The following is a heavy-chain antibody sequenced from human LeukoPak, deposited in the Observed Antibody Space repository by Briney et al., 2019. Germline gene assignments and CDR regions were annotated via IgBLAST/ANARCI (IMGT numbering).Heavy chain of an antibody. CDR3: ARFHSSGWFDP. J-gene: IGHJ5*02. D-gene: IGHD6-25*01. Sequence: GGSLRLSCAASGFTFSSYAMHWVRQAPGKGLEWVAVISYDGSNKYYADSVKGRFTIPRDNAKNSLYLQMNSLRAEDTAVYYCARFHSSGWFDPWGQGTLVTVSS. CDR1: GFTFSSYA. CDR2: ISYDGSNK. V-gene: IGHV3-30-3*01.